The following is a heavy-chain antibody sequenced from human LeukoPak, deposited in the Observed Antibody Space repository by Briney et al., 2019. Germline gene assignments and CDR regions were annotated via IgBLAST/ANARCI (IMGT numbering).Heavy chain of an antibody. CDR2: IIPIFGTA. CDR3: ASWARGYDSSGYYYYFDY. V-gene: IGHV1-69*05. Sequence: ASVKVSCKASGGTFSSYAISWVRQAPGQGLEWMGGIIPIFGTANYAQKFQGRVTITTDEPTSTAYMELSSLRSEDTAVYYCASWARGYDSSGYYYYFDYWGQGTLVTVSS. CDR1: GGTFSSYA. D-gene: IGHD3-22*01. J-gene: IGHJ4*02.